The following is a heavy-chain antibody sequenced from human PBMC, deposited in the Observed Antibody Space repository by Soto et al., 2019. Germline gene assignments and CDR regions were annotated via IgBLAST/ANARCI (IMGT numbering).Heavy chain of an antibody. CDR1: GFTFRNFG. V-gene: IGHV3-30*18. Sequence: GGSLRLSCAASGFTFRNFGMHWVRQAPGKGLEWVAVISYDGTNKYYADSVKGRFTISRDNSKNTLYLQINSLRAEDTAVYYCAKAVPPFVVITASDYWGHGTLVTVSP. CDR3: AKAVPPFVVITASDY. D-gene: IGHD2-21*01. CDR2: ISYDGTNK. J-gene: IGHJ4*01.